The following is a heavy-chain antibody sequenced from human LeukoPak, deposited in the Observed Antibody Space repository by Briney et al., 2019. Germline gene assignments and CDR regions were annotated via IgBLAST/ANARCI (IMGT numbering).Heavy chain of an antibody. CDR1: GFTVTSIY. V-gene: IGHV3-53*01. D-gene: IGHD2-2*01. CDR3: AGDTHSSNWYDH. J-gene: IGHJ5*02. CDR2: IYSDGNT. Sequence: GGSLRLSCAVSGFTVTSIYMSWVRQAPGKGLEWVSFIYSDGNTYYADSVKGRFTISRDSSRNTLYLQMNSLRVDDTAVYYCAGDTHSSNWYDHWGQGTLVTVSS.